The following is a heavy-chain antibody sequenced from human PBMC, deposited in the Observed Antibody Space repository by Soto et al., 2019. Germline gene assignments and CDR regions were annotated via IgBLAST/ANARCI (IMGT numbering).Heavy chain of an antibody. D-gene: IGHD4-17*01. V-gene: IGHV3-48*01. J-gene: IGHJ6*03. CDR1: GFTFSTYN. CDR2: ISNSGSTI. CDR3: VRDTSGDYYYYYMGV. Sequence: GGSLRLSCLASGFTFSTYNMNWVRQAPGKGLEWISHISNSGSTIYYADSVKGRFTTSRDNANNLLYLQMSSLGAEDTAVYYCVRDTSGDYYYYYMGVWGKGTTVTVSS.